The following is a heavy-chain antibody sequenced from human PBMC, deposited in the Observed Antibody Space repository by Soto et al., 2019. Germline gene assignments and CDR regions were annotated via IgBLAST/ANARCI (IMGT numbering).Heavy chain of an antibody. V-gene: IGHV4-30-2*01. CDR2: IYHDGHT. CDR3: ARGDCISTNCYAAQGLDI. Sequence: SSETLSLTCAVSGGSVSRGGYSWSWIRQPPGEGLEWIGYIYHDGHTYYNPSLKSRVTISVDRSKNQFSLKLSSVTTADTAVYYCARGDCISTNCYAAQGLDIWGQGTMVTVSS. D-gene: IGHD2-2*01. J-gene: IGHJ3*02. CDR1: GGSVSRGGYS.